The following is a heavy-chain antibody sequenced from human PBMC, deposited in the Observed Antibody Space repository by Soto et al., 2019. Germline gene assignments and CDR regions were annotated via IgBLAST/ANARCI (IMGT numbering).Heavy chain of an antibody. CDR1: GVSISSYY. CDR3: AKGGGESYYYYGMDV. D-gene: IGHD3-16*01. V-gene: IGHV4-59*01. Sequence: SETLSLTCTVSGVSISSYYWSWIRQPPGKGLEWIGYIYYSGSTNYNPSLKSRVTISVDTSKNQLSLKLSSVTAADTAVYYCAKGGGESYYYYGMDVWGQGTTVTVSS. CDR2: IYYSGST. J-gene: IGHJ6*02.